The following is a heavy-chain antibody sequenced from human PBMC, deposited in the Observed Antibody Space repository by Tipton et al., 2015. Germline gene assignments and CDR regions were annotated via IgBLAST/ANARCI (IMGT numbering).Heavy chain of an antibody. V-gene: IGHV1-69*01. CDR3: ARDERWLQGSYQYAMDV. CDR1: GGTFSSSG. Sequence: QLVQSGAEVKKPGSSVNVSCKASGGTFSSSGINWLRQVPGQGLEWMGGIIPIFGRPNYAQKFQGRVTITAHESTTTAYMELSSLRSEDTAVYFFARDERWLQGSYQYAMDVWGQGTTVTVSS. D-gene: IGHD5-24*01. CDR2: IIPIFGRP. J-gene: IGHJ6*02.